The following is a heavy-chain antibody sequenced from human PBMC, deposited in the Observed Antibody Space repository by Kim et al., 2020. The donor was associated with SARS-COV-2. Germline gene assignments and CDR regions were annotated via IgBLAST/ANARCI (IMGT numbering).Heavy chain of an antibody. V-gene: IGHV3-30*18. D-gene: IGHD3-10*01. CDR3: AKEGTSGTFRDY. CDR1: GFTFRNYG. CDR2: ISFDGSKT. Sequence: GGSLRLSCAVSGFTFRNYGMHWVRQAPGKCLEWVALISFDGSKTYYVDSVKGRFTISRDNSKNTLFLHMFALVDGDTAVYYCAKEGTSGTFRDYWGQGTLVTVSS. J-gene: IGHJ4*02.